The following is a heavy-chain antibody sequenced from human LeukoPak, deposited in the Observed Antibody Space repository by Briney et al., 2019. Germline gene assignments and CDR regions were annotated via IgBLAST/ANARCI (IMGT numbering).Heavy chain of an antibody. CDR3: ARSSSSWSWFDP. J-gene: IGHJ5*02. Sequence: PSETLSLTCAVSGYSISSGYYWGWFWQPPGKGLEWIGSIHHSGSTYYKPSLKSRVTISVDTSKNQFSLKVSSVTAADTAVFYCARSSSSWSWFDPWGQGTLVTVSS. CDR2: IHHSGST. V-gene: IGHV4-38-2*01. D-gene: IGHD6-13*01. CDR1: GYSISSGYY.